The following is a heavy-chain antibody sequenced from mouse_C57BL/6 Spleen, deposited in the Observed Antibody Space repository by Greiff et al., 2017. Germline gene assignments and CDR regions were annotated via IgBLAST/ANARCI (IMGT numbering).Heavy chain of an antibody. CDR1: GYTFTSYW. CDR3: AKDYDEEHAMDY. D-gene: IGHD2-4*01. Sequence: QVQLQQPGAELVKPGGSVKMSCKASGYTFTSYWITWVKQRPGQGLEWIGDIYPGSGSTNYNEKFKSKATLTVDTSSSTAYMQLSSLTSEDSAVYYFAKDYDEEHAMDYWGQGTSVTVSS. J-gene: IGHJ4*01. V-gene: IGHV1-55*01. CDR2: IYPGSGST.